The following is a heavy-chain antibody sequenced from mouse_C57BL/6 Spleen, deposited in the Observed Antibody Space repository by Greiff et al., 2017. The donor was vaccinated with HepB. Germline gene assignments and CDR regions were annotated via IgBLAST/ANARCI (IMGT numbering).Heavy chain of an antibody. D-gene: IGHD1-1*01. CDR3: TRVDYSGSSYAMDY. J-gene: IGHJ4*01. Sequence: EVQLVESGEGLVKPGGSLKLSCAASGFTFSSYAMSWVRQTPEKRLEWVAYISSGGDYIYYADTVKGRFTISRDNARNTLYLQMSSLKSEDTAMYYCTRVDYSGSSYAMDYWGQGTSVTVSS. CDR1: GFTFSSYA. CDR2: ISSGGDYI. V-gene: IGHV5-9-1*02.